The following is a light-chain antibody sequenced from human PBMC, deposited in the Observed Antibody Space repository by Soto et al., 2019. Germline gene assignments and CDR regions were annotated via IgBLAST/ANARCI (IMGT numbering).Light chain of an antibody. CDR1: QSISSW. J-gene: IGKJ1*01. Sequence: DIQMGYSHSTLSASGEDRYTITCGASQSISSWLAWYQQKPGKAPKLLIYDASSLESGVPSRFSGSGSGTEFTLTISSLQPDDFATYYCQHYNSYSEAFGQGTKVDIK. CDR3: QHYNSYSEA. V-gene: IGKV1-5*01. CDR2: DAS.